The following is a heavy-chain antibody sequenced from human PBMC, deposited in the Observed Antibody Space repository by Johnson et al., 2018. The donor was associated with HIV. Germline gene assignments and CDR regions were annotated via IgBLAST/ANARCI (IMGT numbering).Heavy chain of an antibody. CDR1: GVTFSGYG. J-gene: IGHJ3*02. V-gene: IGHV3-33*01. CDR3: AREHVQYDAFDI. D-gene: IGHD2-2*01. CDR2: IWFDGSNK. Sequence: QVQLVESGGGLVQPGGSLRLSCAASGVTFSGYGMHWVRQAPGKGLEWVAVIWFDGSNKYYADSVKGRFTVSRDNSKNSLYLQMNSLRAEDTAIFYCAREHVQYDAFDIWGQGTMVTVSS.